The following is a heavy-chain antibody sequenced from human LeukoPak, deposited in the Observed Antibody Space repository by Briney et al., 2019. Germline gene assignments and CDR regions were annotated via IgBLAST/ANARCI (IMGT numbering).Heavy chain of an antibody. D-gene: IGHD2-15*01. V-gene: IGHV3-43*02. CDR3: ASSGKGSVVAATTSEGAFDI. CDR1: GFTFDDYA. CDR2: ISGDGGST. J-gene: IGHJ3*02. Sequence: PGGSLRLSCAASGFTFDDYAMHWVRQVPGKGLEWVSLISGDGGSTYYADSVKGRFTISRDNSKNSLYLQMNSLRTENTALYYCASSGKGSVVAATTSEGAFDIWGQGTMVTVSS.